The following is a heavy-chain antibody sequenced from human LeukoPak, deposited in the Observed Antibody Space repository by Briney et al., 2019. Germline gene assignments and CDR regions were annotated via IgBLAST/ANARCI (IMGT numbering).Heavy chain of an antibody. D-gene: IGHD3-3*01. V-gene: IGHV4-34*01. CDR2: INHSGST. Sequence: SETLSLTCAVYGGSFSGYYWSWIRQPPGKGLEWIGEINHSGSTNYNPSLKSRVPISVDTSKNQFSLKLSSVTAADTAVYYCQSRFLEWLLDYWGQGTLVTVSS. J-gene: IGHJ4*02. CDR3: QSRFLEWLLDY. CDR1: GGSFSGYY.